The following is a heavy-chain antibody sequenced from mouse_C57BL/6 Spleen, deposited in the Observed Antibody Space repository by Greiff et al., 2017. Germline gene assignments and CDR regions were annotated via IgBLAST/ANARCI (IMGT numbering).Heavy chain of an antibody. Sequence: EVQLVESGTVLARPGASVKMSCKTSGYTFTSYWMHWVKQRPGQGLEWIGAIYPVNSDTSYNQKFKGQAKLTAVTSARTAYIELSGLTNESYAVAYCTRYNSCFAYWGQGTTLTVSA. CDR2: IYPVNSDT. V-gene: IGHV1-5*01. D-gene: IGHD4-1*02. CDR3: TRYNSCFAY. CDR1: GYTFTSYW. J-gene: IGHJ2*01.